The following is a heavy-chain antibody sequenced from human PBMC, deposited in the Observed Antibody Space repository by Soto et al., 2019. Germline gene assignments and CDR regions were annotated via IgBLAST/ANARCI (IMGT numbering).Heavy chain of an antibody. Sequence: PSETLSLTCAFSVGSISISNWGSWVRQPPGKGLEWIGEIYHSGSTNYNPSLKSRVTISVDKSKNQFSLKLSSVTAADTSVYYCAGGLAGGFDPWGQGTMVTVSS. CDR2: IYHSGST. D-gene: IGHD3-16*01. J-gene: IGHJ5*02. CDR1: VGSISISNW. V-gene: IGHV4-4*02. CDR3: AGGLAGGFDP.